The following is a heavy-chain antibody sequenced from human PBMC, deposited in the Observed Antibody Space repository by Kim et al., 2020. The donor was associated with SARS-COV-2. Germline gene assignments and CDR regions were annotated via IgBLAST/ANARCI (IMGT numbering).Heavy chain of an antibody. D-gene: IGHD1-20*01. CDR3: ARGYTPFDY. Sequence: TISYADSVKGRFTISRDNAKNSLYLQMNSLRAEDTAVYYCARGYTPFDYWGQGTLVTVSS. V-gene: IGHV3-11*04. CDR2: TI. J-gene: IGHJ4*02.